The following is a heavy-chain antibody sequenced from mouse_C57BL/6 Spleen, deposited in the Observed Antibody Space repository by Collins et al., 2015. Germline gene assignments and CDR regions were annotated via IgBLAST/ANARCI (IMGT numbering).Heavy chain of an antibody. CDR2: IHPNSGST. D-gene: IGHD1-1*01. V-gene: IGHV1-64*01. CDR3: ARSGGTTYWYFDV. J-gene: IGHJ1*03. CDR1: GYTFTSYW. Sequence: QVQLQQPGAELVKPGASVKMSCKASGYTFTSYWITWVKQRPGQGLEWIGMIHPNSGSTNYNEKFKSKATLTVDKSSSTAYMQLSSLTSEDSAVYYCARSGGTTYWYFDVWGTGTTVTVSS.